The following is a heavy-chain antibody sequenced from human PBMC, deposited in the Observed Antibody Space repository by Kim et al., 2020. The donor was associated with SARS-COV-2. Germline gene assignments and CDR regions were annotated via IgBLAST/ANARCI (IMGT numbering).Heavy chain of an antibody. CDR3: ARCRDGYKHFDF. D-gene: IGHD5-12*01. J-gene: IGHJ4*02. CDR2: IKQDGSEK. CDR1: GFTFSAFW. Sequence: GGSLRLSCAASGFTFSAFWMSWVRQAPGKGLEWVANIKQDGSEKSYVDSVKGRFTFSRDNAKNSLYLQMNSLRAEDTAVYYCARCRDGYKHFDFWCQGTL. V-gene: IGHV3-7*01.